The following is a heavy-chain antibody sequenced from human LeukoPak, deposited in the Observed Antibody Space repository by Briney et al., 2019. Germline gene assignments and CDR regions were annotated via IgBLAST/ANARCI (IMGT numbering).Heavy chain of an antibody. D-gene: IGHD6-13*01. V-gene: IGHV5-51*01. CDR3: ASRGSSSWYYFDY. CDR1: GYSFTSYW. Sequence: GESLKISCKGSGYSFTSYWIGWVRQMLGKGLDCMGIIYPGDSDTRYSPSFQGQVTISADKSISTAYLQWSSLKASDTAMYYCASRGSSSWYYFDYWGQGTLVTVSS. CDR2: IYPGDSDT. J-gene: IGHJ4*02.